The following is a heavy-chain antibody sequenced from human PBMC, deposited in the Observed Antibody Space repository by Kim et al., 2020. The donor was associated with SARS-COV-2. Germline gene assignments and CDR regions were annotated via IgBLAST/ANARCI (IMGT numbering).Heavy chain of an antibody. CDR1: GGSISSSSYY. J-gene: IGHJ4*02. D-gene: IGHD5-12*01. V-gene: IGHV4-39*01. Sequence: SETLSLTCTVSGGSISSSSYYWGWIRQPPGKGLEWIGSIYYSGSTYYNPSLKSRVTISVDTSKNQFSLKLSSVTAADTAVYYCARRTIEMATPNFDYWGQGTLVTVSS. CDR2: IYYSGST. CDR3: ARRTIEMATPNFDY.